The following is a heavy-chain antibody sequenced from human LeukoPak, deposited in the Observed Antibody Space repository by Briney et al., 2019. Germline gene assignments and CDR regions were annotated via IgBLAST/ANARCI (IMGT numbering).Heavy chain of an antibody. V-gene: IGHV4-39*01. D-gene: IGHD6-19*01. CDR2: IYYSGST. CDR3: ARHASVAGTKDYFDY. CDR1: GGSISSSSYY. J-gene: IGHJ4*02. Sequence: SETLSLTCTVSGGSISSSSYYWGWIRQPPGKGLEWIGSIYYSGSTYYNPSLKSRVTISVDTSKNQFSLKLSSVTAADTAVYYCARHASVAGTKDYFDYWGQGTLVTVSS.